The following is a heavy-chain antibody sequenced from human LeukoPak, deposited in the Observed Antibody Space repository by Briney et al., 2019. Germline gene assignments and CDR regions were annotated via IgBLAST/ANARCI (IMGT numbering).Heavy chain of an antibody. J-gene: IGHJ4*02. CDR2: INPNSGGT. Sequence: GASVKVSCKASGYTFTGYYMHWVRQAPGQGLEWTGWINPNSGGTNYAQKFQGRVTMTRDTSISTAYMELSRLRSDDTAVYYCARERRFQWLLPFDYWGQGTLVTVSS. V-gene: IGHV1-2*02. CDR1: GYTFTGYY. CDR3: ARERRFQWLLPFDY. D-gene: IGHD6-19*01.